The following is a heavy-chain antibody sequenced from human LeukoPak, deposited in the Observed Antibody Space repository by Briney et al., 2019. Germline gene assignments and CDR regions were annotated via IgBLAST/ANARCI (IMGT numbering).Heavy chain of an antibody. Sequence: PGESLKISCKGSGYSFTSYWIGWVRQVPGKGLEWMGIIYPGDSDTRYSPSFQGQVTISADKSISTAYLQWSSLKASDTAMYYCARSPYCTNGVCYTNWFDPWGQGTLVTVSS. V-gene: IGHV5-51*01. D-gene: IGHD2-8*01. J-gene: IGHJ5*02. CDR1: GYSFTSYW. CDR2: IYPGDSDT. CDR3: ARSPYCTNGVCYTNWFDP.